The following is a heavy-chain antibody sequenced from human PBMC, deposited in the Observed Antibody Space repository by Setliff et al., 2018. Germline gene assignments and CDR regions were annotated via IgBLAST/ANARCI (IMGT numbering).Heavy chain of an antibody. CDR2: IGESGNNI. J-gene: IGHJ4*02. CDR3: SRDLQGSGDYVVDY. V-gene: IGHV3-11*04. D-gene: IGHD4-17*01. Sequence: GGSLRLSCAASGFTFSAHYMDWLRQAPGKGLEWVSYIGESGNNIHYLDSVRGRFTISRDNAENSLTLQMNSLRVEDTAVYYCSRDLQGSGDYVVDYWGQGTLVTVSS. CDR1: GFTFSAHY.